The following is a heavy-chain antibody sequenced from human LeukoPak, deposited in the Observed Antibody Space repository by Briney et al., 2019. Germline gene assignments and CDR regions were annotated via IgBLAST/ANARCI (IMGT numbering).Heavy chain of an antibody. V-gene: IGHV3-9*01. CDR1: GFTFDDYA. CDR2: ISWNSGSI. Sequence: GGSLRLSCAASGFTFDDYAMHWVRQAPGKGLEWVSGISWNSGSIGYADSVKGRFTISRDNAKNSLYLQINSLRAEDTALYYCAKDIARQYSSSWSNASDIWGQGTMVTVSS. D-gene: IGHD6-13*01. CDR3: AKDIARQYSSSWSNASDI. J-gene: IGHJ3*02.